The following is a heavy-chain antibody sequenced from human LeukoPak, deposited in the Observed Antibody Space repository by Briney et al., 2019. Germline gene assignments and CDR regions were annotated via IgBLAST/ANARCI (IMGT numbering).Heavy chain of an antibody. J-gene: IGHJ2*01. CDR2: IKSKTDGGTT. D-gene: IGHD2-2*01. CDR1: GFTFSNAW. CDR3: TTALGPVGYCSSTSCYVEL. V-gene: IGHV3-15*01. Sequence: GGSLRLSCAASGFTFSNAWVSWVRQAPGKGLEWVGRIKSKTDGGTTDYAAPVKGRFTISRDDSKNTLYLQMNSLKTEDTAVYYCTTALGPVGYCSSTSCYVELWGRGTLVTVSS.